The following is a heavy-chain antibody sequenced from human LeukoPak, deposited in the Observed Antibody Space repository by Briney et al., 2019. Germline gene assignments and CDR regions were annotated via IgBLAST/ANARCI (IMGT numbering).Heavy chain of an antibody. J-gene: IGHJ4*02. CDR2: IRSDNGDR. V-gene: IGHV1-18*01. D-gene: IGHD2-8*02. Sequence: GASVKVSCKASDHILTGYGVSWVRQAPGQGLEWMGCIRSDNGDRNYAQKFQDRVTVTIDTSTSIAFMELRSLRSDDTAVHYCARGTGSSLGFDFWGQGTLLTVSS. CDR1: DHILTGYG. CDR3: ARGTGSSLGFDF.